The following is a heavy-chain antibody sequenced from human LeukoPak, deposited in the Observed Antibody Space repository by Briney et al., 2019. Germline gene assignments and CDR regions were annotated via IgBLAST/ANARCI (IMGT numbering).Heavy chain of an antibody. D-gene: IGHD3-16*01. CDR3: TRDVREAYDI. V-gene: IGHV3-7*01. Sequence: GGSLRLSCEASGFRFGGFWMNWFRQAPGKGPERVANINQDGSEKLYVDSVKGRFTISRDNAKNSLYLQMNSLRVKDTAVYYCTRDVREAYDIWGHGTMVTVSS. J-gene: IGHJ3*02. CDR1: GFRFGGFW. CDR2: INQDGSEK.